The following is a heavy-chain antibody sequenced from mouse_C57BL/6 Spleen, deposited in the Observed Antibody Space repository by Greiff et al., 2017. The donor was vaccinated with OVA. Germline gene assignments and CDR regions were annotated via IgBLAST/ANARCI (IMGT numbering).Heavy chain of an antibody. CDR3: ARSRGEYYGSSPDLRY. V-gene: IGHV14-3*01. J-gene: IGHJ3*01. Sequence: EVQLVESVAELVRPGASVKLSCTASGFNIKNTYMHWVKQRPEQGLEWIGRLDPANGNTKYDPKFQGKATITADTSYNTAYLQLSSLTSEDTAIYYGARSRGEYYGSSPDLRYWGQGTLVTVSA. CDR1: GFNIKNTY. CDR2: LDPANGNT. D-gene: IGHD1-1*01.